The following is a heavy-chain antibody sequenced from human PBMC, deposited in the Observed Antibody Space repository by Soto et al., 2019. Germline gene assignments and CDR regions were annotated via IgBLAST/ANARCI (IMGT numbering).Heavy chain of an antibody. CDR2: ISYDGSNK. CDR1: GFTFSSYG. CDR3: AKDKVVVITTHY. J-gene: IGHJ4*02. Sequence: QVQLVESGGGVVQPGRSLRLSCAASGFTFSSYGMHWVRQAPGKGLEWVAVISYDGSNKYYADSVKGRFTISRDNSKNTLYLQMNSLRAEDTAVYYCAKDKVVVITTHYWGQRTLVTVSS. V-gene: IGHV3-30*18. D-gene: IGHD3-22*01.